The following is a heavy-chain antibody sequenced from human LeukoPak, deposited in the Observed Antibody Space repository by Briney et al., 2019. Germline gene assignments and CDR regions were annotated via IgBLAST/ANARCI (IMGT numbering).Heavy chain of an antibody. V-gene: IGHV3-30-3*01. Sequence: PGGSLRLSCAASGFTFSSYAMHWVRQAPGKGLEWVAVISYDGSNKYYADSVKGRFTISRDNSKNTLYLQMNSLRAEDTAVYYCARGPGTANGVDFDYWGQGTLVTVSS. J-gene: IGHJ4*02. CDR2: ISYDGSNK. CDR3: ARGPGTANGVDFDY. CDR1: GFTFSSYA. D-gene: IGHD3-10*01.